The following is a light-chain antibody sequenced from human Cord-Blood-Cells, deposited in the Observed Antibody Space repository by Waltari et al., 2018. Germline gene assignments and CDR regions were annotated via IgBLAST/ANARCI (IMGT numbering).Light chain of an antibody. V-gene: IGLV3-25*03. Sequence: SYELTQPPSVSVSPGQTARITCSGDALPKQYAYWYQQKPGQAPVLVINKDSERPSGIPERFSGSRSGTTVTLTISGVQAEDEADYYCQSADSSGTYPVFGGGTKLTVL. CDR2: KDS. CDR1: ALPKQY. J-gene: IGLJ3*02. CDR3: QSADSSGTYPV.